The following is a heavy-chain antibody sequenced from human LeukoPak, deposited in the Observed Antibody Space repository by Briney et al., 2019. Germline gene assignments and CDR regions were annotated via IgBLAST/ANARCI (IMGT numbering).Heavy chain of an antibody. Sequence: GGSLRLSCAASGFTFSRLAMTWVRQPPGKGLEWVSTISASGPYYADAVRGRFTISRDNSRNTLSLQMDSLRAEDTAVYYCAKVDYYDSSGPLVYWGQGTLVTVSS. D-gene: IGHD3-22*01. V-gene: IGHV3-23*01. CDR2: ISASGP. J-gene: IGHJ4*02. CDR3: AKVDYYDSSGPLVY. CDR1: GFTFSRLA.